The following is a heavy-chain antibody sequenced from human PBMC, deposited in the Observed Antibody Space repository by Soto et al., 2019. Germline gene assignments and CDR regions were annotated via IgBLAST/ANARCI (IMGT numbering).Heavy chain of an antibody. CDR2: ISSSSSYI. V-gene: IGHV3-21*01. CDR1: GFTFSSYS. Sequence: EVQLVESGGGLVKPGGSLRLSCAASGFTFSSYSMTWVRQAPGKGLEWVSSISSSSSYIYYADSVKGRFTISRDNAKNSLYLQMNSLRAEDTAVYYCAREGYSGYDRPPDYWGQGTLVTVSS. J-gene: IGHJ4*02. CDR3: AREGYSGYDRPPDY. D-gene: IGHD5-12*01.